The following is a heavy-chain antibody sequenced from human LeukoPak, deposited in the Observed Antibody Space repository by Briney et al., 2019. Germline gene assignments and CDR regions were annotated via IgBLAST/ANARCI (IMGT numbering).Heavy chain of an antibody. D-gene: IGHD3-10*01. CDR3: AKMDRVSNPFDY. J-gene: IGHJ4*02. CDR2: ISGSGGST. Sequence: GGSLRLSCAASGFTFSSYAMSWVRQAPGKGLEWVSAISGSGGSTYYADSVKGRFTISRGNSKDTLYLQMNSLRAEDTAVYYCAKMDRVSNPFDYWGQGTLVTVSS. V-gene: IGHV3-23*01. CDR1: GFTFSSYA.